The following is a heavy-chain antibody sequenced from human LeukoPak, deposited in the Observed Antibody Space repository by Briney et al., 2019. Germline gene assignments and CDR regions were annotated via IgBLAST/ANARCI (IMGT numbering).Heavy chain of an antibody. CDR1: EFTFSSYA. CDR3: AKIWSYYYDSSGYPTEIY. J-gene: IGHJ1*01. Sequence: PGGSLRLSRAAAEFTFSSYAISWVRQAAGGGREWVSAISGSGGRTYYADSVKGRLTIHRQDSKNTLYLKMHSLRAEDTAVYYCAKIWSYYYDSSGYPTEIYWGQGTLVTVSS. D-gene: IGHD3-22*01. CDR2: ISGSGGRT. V-gene: IGHV3-23*01.